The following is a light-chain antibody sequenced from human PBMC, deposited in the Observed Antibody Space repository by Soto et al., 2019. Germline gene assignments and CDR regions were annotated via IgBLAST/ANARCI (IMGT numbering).Light chain of an antibody. CDR2: DDN. Sequence: QSVMTQPPSVSAAPGQTVTISCSGSSSNIAGTSVSWNRLLPGTAPKLLIYDDNKRPSGIPDRFSGSKSGTSATLGITGFQTGDEADYYCGSLDSSLSAYVFGTGTKLTVL. CDR3: GSLDSSLSAYV. J-gene: IGLJ1*01. V-gene: IGLV1-51*01. CDR1: SSNIAGTS.